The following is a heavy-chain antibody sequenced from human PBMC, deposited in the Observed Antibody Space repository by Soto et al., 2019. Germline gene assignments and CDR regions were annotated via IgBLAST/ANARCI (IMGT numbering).Heavy chain of an antibody. J-gene: IGHJ5*02. CDR3: AKGAECSGGSCSSPNWFDP. D-gene: IGHD2-15*01. V-gene: IGHV3-9*01. CDR1: GFTFDDYA. Sequence: EVQLVESGGGLVQPGRSLRLSCAASGFTFDDYAMHWVRQAPGKGLEWVSGISWNSGSIGSADSVKGRFTISRDNAKNSLYLKMNSLRAEDTALYYCAKGAECSGGSCSSPNWFDPWGQGTLVTVSS. CDR2: ISWNSGSI.